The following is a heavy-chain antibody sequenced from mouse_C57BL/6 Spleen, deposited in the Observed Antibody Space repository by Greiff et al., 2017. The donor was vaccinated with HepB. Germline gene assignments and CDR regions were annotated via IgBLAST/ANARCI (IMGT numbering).Heavy chain of an antibody. CDR1: GYSITSGYY. CDR2: ISYDGSN. Sequence: ESGPGLVKPSQSLSLTCSVTGYSITSGYYWNWIRQFPGNKLEWMGYISYDGSNNYNPSLKNRISITRDTSKNQFFLKLNSVTTEDTATYYCARGNWDDYYAMDYWGQGTSVTVSS. V-gene: IGHV3-6*01. D-gene: IGHD4-1*01. CDR3: ARGNWDDYYAMDY. J-gene: IGHJ4*01.